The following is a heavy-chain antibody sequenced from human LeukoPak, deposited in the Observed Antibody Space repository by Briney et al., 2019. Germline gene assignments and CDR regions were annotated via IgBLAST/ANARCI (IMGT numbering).Heavy chain of an antibody. J-gene: IGHJ6*03. CDR1: GYTFTGYY. CDR3: AREMFKLELDYYYYMDV. D-gene: IGHD1-7*01. CDR2: INPNSSGT. V-gene: IGHV1-2*06. Sequence: ASVKVSCKASGYTFTGYYMHWVRQAPGQGLEWMGRINPNSSGTNYAQKFQGRVTMTRDTSISTAYMELRRLRSDDTAVYYCAREMFKLELDYYYYMDVWGKGTTVTVSS.